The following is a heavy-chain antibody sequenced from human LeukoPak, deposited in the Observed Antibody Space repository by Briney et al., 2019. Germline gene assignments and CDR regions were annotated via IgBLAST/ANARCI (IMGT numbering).Heavy chain of an antibody. CDR3: AREKGRGVISPYYY. J-gene: IGHJ4*02. CDR2: IYSDGST. Sequence: GGSLRLSCAASGFTFSSYAMSWVRQAPGKELEWVSVIYSDGSTYYEDSVKGRFTISRDTSKNTLSLQMNSLRVEDTAVYYCAREKGRGVISPYYYWGQGTRVTVSP. CDR1: GFTFSSYA. V-gene: IGHV3-23*03. D-gene: IGHD3-10*01.